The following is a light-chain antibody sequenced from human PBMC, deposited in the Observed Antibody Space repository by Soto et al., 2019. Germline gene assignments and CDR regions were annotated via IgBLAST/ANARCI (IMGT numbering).Light chain of an antibody. CDR3: QHYLQIPVT. V-gene: IGKV4-1*01. J-gene: IGKJ4*01. CDR2: WAS. CDR1: QSLLLSSNNKNY. Sequence: DIVMTQSPDSLAVSLVERVTINCKSSQSLLLSSNNKNYLAWYQQKAGQPPKILISWASIRESGVPDRFSGDGSGTDFTLTISRLQAEDVAVYYCQHYLQIPVTFGGG.